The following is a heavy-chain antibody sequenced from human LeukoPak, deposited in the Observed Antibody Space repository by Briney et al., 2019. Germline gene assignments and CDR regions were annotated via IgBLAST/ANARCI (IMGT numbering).Heavy chain of an antibody. Sequence: PGGSLRLSCVVSGFTFSSYWMNWVRQAPGRGLEWVANIHEDGSDKYYVDSVKGRLTISRDNAKNSLYLQMNSLRAEDTAVYYCARTLRLHTPRAFDIWGQGTMVTVSS. D-gene: IGHD5-24*01. CDR1: GFTFSSYW. V-gene: IGHV3-7*05. J-gene: IGHJ3*02. CDR3: ARTLRLHTPRAFDI. CDR2: IHEDGSDK.